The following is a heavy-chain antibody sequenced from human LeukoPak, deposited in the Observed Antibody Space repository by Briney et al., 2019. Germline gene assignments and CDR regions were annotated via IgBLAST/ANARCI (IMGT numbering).Heavy chain of an antibody. J-gene: IGHJ4*02. Sequence: PGGSLRLSCAASGFTFSSYSMNWVRQAPGKGLEWASSISSSSSYIYYADSVKGRFTISRDNAKNSLYLQMNSLRAEDTAVYYCARDTVTINFDYWGQGTLVTVSS. CDR2: ISSSSSYI. D-gene: IGHD4-17*01. CDR3: ARDTVTINFDY. CDR1: GFTFSSYS. V-gene: IGHV3-21*01.